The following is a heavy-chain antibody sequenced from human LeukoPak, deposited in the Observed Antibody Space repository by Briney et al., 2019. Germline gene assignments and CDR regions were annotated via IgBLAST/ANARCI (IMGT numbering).Heavy chain of an antibody. J-gene: IGHJ4*02. CDR3: ARDSRYGSGSPPGFDY. CDR2: IYTSGST. D-gene: IGHD3-10*01. CDR1: GGSISSYY. Sequence: PSETLSHTCTVSGGSISSYYWSWIRQPAGKGLEWIGRIYTSGSTNYNPSLKSRVTMSVDTSKNQFSLKLSSVTAADTAVYYCARDSRYGSGSPPGFDYWGQGTLVTVSS. V-gene: IGHV4-4*07.